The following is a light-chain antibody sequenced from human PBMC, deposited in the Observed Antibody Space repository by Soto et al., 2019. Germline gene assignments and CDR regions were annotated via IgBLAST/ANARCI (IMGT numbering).Light chain of an antibody. Sequence: IVLNQSPDTLSFYQGERATLSCRASHSVSSDYLVWYQQKPGQAPRLLIYGASRRATGIPDRFSGGGSGTDFILTISRLEPEDFAVYYCQHYDNTPPSVTFGPGTKVDIK. J-gene: IGKJ3*01. CDR3: QHYDNTPPSVT. CDR2: GAS. V-gene: IGKV3-20*01. CDR1: HSVSSDY.